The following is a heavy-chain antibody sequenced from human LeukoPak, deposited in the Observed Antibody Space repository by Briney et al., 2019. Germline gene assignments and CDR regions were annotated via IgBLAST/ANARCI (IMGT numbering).Heavy chain of an antibody. V-gene: IGHV1-2*06. D-gene: IGHD3-10*01. CDR2: INPNSGGT. Sequence: VASVKVSCKASGYTFTSYGISWVRQAPGQGPEWMGRINPNSGGTNYAQKFQGRITVTMDTSISTASMELRRLRSDDTAVYYCARDHRSRGIITPLFYWGQGTLVTVSS. J-gene: IGHJ4*02. CDR1: GYTFTSYG. CDR3: ARDHRSRGIITPLFY.